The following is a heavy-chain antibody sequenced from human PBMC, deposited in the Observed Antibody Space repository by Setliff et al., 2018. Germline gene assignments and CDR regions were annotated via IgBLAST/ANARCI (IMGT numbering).Heavy chain of an antibody. V-gene: IGHV3-23*01. CDR3: AKSPHDFWSGRVFFDY. CDR1: GFSFSSYA. CDR2: IIGSGIST. Sequence: PGGSLRLSCAASGFSFSSYAMSWVRQAPGKGLEWVSSIIGSGISTYYADSVQGRFTISRDNHENTLHLQMNSLRVEDTAIYYCAKSPHDFWSGRVFFDYWGQGILVTVSS. D-gene: IGHD3-3*01. J-gene: IGHJ4*01.